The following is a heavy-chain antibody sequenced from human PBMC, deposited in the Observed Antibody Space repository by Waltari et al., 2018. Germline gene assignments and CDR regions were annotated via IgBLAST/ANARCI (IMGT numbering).Heavy chain of an antibody. CDR2: FSIDGSSV. V-gene: IGHV3-74*01. Sequence: EEQLVESGGGLSHPGESLRLACAASGFPFIRYWLDWVLQAPGKWLVWVSRFSIDGSSVTDADSVNGRFTISRDNAKNTLYVQMNRLRAEDTAVYYCARVATKTYSSPVPGRPYYYGMDVWGQGTTVTVSS. J-gene: IGHJ6*02. CDR1: GFPFIRYW. CDR3: ARVATKTYSSPVPGRPYYYGMDV. D-gene: IGHD3-22*01.